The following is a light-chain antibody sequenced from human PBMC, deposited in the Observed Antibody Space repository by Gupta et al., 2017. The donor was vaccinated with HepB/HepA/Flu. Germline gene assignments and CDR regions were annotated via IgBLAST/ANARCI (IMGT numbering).Light chain of an antibody. CDR1: KLGEKY. J-gene: IGLJ2*01. CDR2: QDY. Sequence: SYDQTQPPSMSPSPAQTASITCSGDKLGEKYTSWYQQRPGQSPVLVIYQDYERPAGIPERFSVSNSANTATLTISGTQALDEADYYCQAWDSTAVVFGGGTKLTVL. V-gene: IGLV3-1*01. CDR3: QAWDSTAVV.